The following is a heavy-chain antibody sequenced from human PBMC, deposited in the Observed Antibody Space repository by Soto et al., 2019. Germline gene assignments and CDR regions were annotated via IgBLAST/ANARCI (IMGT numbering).Heavy chain of an antibody. D-gene: IGHD3-10*01. CDR3: ARQSSYYYGSGSYYNAYYFDY. CDR2: INHSGST. V-gene: IGHV4-34*01. Sequence: SETLSLTCAVYGGSFSGYYWSWIRQPPGKGLEWIGEINHSGSTNYNPSLKSRVTISVDTSKNQFSLKLSSVTAADTAVYYCARQSSYYYGSGSYYNAYYFDYWGQGTLVTVSS. J-gene: IGHJ4*02. CDR1: GGSFSGYY.